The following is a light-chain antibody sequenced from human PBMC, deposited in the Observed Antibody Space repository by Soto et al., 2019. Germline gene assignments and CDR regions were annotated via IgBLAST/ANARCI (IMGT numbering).Light chain of an antibody. J-gene: IGLJ3*02. CDR2: GSD. V-gene: IGLV1-51*02. CDR1: RSNIGNNH. Sequence: QSVLTQPPSVSAAPGQKVTISCSGSRSNIGNNHVSWYRQLPGTAPKLLIYGSDKRPSGIPDRFSGSRSGTSATLGIAGLQTGDEADYYCGTWDSSLSAAVFGGGTQLTVL. CDR3: GTWDSSLSAAV.